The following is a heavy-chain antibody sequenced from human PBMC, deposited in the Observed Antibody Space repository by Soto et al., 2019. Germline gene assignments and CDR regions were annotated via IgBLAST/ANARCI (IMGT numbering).Heavy chain of an antibody. CDR3: ARLKGLAYRGSWFDP. D-gene: IGHD4-4*01. CDR2: INAGCGNT. Sequence: GASVKVSCKASGYTFTSYAIHRVRQAPGQRLEGMGWINAGCGNTKYSQKFQGRVTFTRDTSASTAYMELTSLRSEDTAVYYCARLKGLAYRGSWFDPWGQRSLATVSS. V-gene: IGHV1-3*01. CDR1: GYTFTSYA. J-gene: IGHJ5*02.